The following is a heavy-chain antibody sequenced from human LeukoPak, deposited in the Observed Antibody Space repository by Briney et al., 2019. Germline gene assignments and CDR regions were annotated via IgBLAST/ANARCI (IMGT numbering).Heavy chain of an antibody. CDR1: GFTFNNYA. Sequence: GGSLRLSCAGSGFTFNNYAMSWVRQTPRKGLEWVSTISIGGDGTYYADPVKGRFTMSRDNSKNTLYLQMNSLRAEDTAVYYCAKDRGSSWYYFDYWGQGTLVTVSS. V-gene: IGHV3-23*01. CDR2: ISIGGDGT. J-gene: IGHJ4*02. D-gene: IGHD6-13*01. CDR3: AKDRGSSWYYFDY.